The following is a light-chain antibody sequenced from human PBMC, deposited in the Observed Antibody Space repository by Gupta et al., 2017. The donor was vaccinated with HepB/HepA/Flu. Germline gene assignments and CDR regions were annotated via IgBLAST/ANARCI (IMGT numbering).Light chain of an antibody. V-gene: IGLV2-8*01. Sequence: QSALTQPPSASGSPGPSVTISCTGTSSDVGCYNYVSWYQQRPGKAPKLMIYGVSKRPSGVPDRFSGSKSGNTASLTVSGLQAEDESDYYGSSYAGSNNLGVFGGGTKLTVL. J-gene: IGLJ2*01. CDR3: SSYAGSNNLGV. CDR2: GVS. CDR1: SSDVGCYNY.